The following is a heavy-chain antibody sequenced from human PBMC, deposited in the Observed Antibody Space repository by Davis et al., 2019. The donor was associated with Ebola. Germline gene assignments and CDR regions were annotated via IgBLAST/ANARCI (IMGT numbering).Heavy chain of an antibody. CDR3: ARDFSDYYDSSGYYYGGQKSPSGSDY. Sequence: ASVKVSCKASGYTFTSYGISWVRQAPGQGLEWMGWISAYNGNTNYAQKLQGRVTMTTDTSTSPAYMELRSLRSDDTAVYYCARDFSDYYDSSGYYYGGQKSPSGSDYWGQGTLVTVSS. J-gene: IGHJ4*02. V-gene: IGHV1-18*01. CDR1: GYTFTSYG. D-gene: IGHD3-22*01. CDR2: ISAYNGNT.